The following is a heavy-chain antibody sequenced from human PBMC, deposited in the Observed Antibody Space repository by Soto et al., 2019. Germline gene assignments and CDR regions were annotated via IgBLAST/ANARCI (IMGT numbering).Heavy chain of an antibody. D-gene: IGHD1-7*01. V-gene: IGHV4-30-2*01. CDR2: IYHSGST. CDR1: GGSIRSGGYS. CDR3: ARLFSNFWHYFES. J-gene: IGHJ4*02. Sequence: QLQLQESGSGLVKPSQTLSLTCAVSGGSIRSGGYSWSWIRQPPGKGLAWIGNIYHSGSTYYSPSLRSRVTISVDSSKNQFSLKLSSVTAADTAVYYCARLFSNFWHYFESWGQGTLVTVSS.